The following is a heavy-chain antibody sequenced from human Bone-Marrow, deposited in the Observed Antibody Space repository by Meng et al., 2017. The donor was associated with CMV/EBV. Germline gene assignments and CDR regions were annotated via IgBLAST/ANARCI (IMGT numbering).Heavy chain of an antibody. CDR2: INPSGGST. J-gene: IGHJ3*02. CDR1: GYTFTSYY. D-gene: IGHD2-2*01. CDR3: ARDLGCSSTSCYLIGVDAFDI. Sequence: ASVKVSCKASGYTFTSYYMHWVRQAPGQGLEWMGIINPSGGSTSYAQKFQGRVTMTRDTSTSTVYMELSSLRSDDTAVYYCARDLGCSSTSCYLIGVDAFDIWGQGTMVTVSS. V-gene: IGHV1-46*01.